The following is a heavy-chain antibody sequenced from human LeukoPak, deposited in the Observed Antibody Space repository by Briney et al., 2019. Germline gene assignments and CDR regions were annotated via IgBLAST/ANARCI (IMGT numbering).Heavy chain of an antibody. CDR1: GYAFTGYY. J-gene: IGHJ4*02. D-gene: IGHD6-19*01. Sequence: ASVKVSCKASGYAFTGYYMHWLRQAPGQGLEWMGRINPNSGGTNYAQKFQGRVTMTRDTSISTAYMELSRLRSDDTAVYYCAREIVAGTNFDYWGQGTLVTVSS. CDR2: INPNSGGT. CDR3: AREIVAGTNFDY. V-gene: IGHV1-2*06.